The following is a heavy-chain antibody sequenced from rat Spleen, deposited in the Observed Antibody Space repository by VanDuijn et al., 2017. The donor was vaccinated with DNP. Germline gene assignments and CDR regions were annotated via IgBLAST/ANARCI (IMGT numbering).Heavy chain of an antibody. V-gene: IGHV5S10*01. Sequence: EVQLVESGGGLVQPGRSLKVSCAASGFTFSNYDMTWVRQVPGKGLEWVATIISDGSRTYYRDSVKGRFTISRDNAESTLYLQMDSLRSEDSAAYYCATHNNYDCWGQGVLVTVSS. CDR3: ATHNNYDC. J-gene: IGHJ2*01. D-gene: IGHD1-10*01. CDR1: GFTFSNYD. CDR2: IISDGSRT.